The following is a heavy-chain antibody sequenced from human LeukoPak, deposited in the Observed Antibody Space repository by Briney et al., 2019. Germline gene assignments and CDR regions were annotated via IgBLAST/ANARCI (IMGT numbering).Heavy chain of an antibody. D-gene: IGHD1-1*01. CDR2: MNNDGSSA. CDR1: GFTFNNYW. J-gene: IGHJ6*02. V-gene: IGHV3-74*01. Sequence: GGSLRLSCAASGFTFNNYWIHWVRQVPGKGLVWVSRMNNDGSSASYVDSVKGRFTISRDNAKNTLFLQMNSLRAEDTAVYYCARRGTGHGMDVWGQGTTVIVSS. CDR3: ARRGTGHGMDV.